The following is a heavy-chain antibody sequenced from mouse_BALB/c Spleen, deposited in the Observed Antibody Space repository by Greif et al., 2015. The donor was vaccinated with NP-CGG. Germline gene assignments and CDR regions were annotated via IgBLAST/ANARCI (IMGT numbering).Heavy chain of an antibody. V-gene: IGHV1-80*01. D-gene: IGHD2-4*01. J-gene: IGHJ4*01. CDR2: IYPGDGDT. CDR1: GYAFSSYW. CDR3: ARYDYDYYAMDY. Sequence: VQLQQSGAELVRPGSSVKIFCKASGYAFSSYWMNWVKQRPGQGLEWIGQIYPGDGDTNYNGKFKGKATLTADKSSSTAYMQLSSLTSEDSAVYFCARYDYDYYAMDYWGQGTSVTVSS.